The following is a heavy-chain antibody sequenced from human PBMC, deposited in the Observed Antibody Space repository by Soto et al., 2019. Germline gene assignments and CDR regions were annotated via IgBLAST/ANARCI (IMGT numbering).Heavy chain of an antibody. J-gene: IGHJ4*02. CDR1: GGSISSGGYS. Sequence: QLQLQESGSGLVKPSQTLSLTCAVSGGSISSGGYSWSWIRQPPGKGLEWIGYIYHSGSTYYNPSLKSRAPISVDRSKHQFTLKLSSVTAADTAVYYCAAGGGLPRYYWGQGTLVTVSS. D-gene: IGHD5-12*01. V-gene: IGHV4-30-2*01. CDR3: AAGGGLPRYY. CDR2: IYHSGST.